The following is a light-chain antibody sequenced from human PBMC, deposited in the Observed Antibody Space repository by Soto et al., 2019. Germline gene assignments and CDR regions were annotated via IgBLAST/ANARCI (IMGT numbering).Light chain of an antibody. CDR3: QHYGSSPPIT. CDR1: QSVRSTS. Sequence: IVLTHSPGTLSLSPGERATLSCRASQSVRSTSLAWYQQKPGQAPRLLIYGASSRATGIPDRFSGGGSGTDFTLTISRLEPEDFAVYYCQHYGSSPPITFGQGTRLEIK. CDR2: GAS. V-gene: IGKV3-20*01. J-gene: IGKJ5*01.